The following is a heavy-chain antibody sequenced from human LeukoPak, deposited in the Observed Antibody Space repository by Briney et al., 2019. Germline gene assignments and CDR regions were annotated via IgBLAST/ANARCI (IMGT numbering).Heavy chain of an antibody. CDR2: INHSGGT. V-gene: IGHV4-34*01. J-gene: IGHJ4*02. CDR1: GGSFSGYY. CDR3: ARGGWTGEWEF. D-gene: IGHD3/OR15-3a*01. Sequence: EASETLSLTCAVYGGSFSGYYWSWIRQTPGKGLEWIGEINHSGGTNYNPSLKSRVTISVDTSKNQFSLKLRSVTAADTAVYYCARGGWTGEWEFWGQGTLVSVSS.